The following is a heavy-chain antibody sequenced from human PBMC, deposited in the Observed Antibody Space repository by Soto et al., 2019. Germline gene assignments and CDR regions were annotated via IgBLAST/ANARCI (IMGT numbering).Heavy chain of an antibody. CDR1: GGSISSYY. V-gene: IGHV4-59*01. Sequence: SETLSLTCTVSGGSISSYYWSWIRQPPGKGLEWIGYIYYSGSTNYNPSLKSRVTISVDTSKNQFSLKLSSVTAADTAVYYCARALSGEDSGYYYWTNLGWFDLWGQGTLVTVYS. CDR2: IYYSGST. D-gene: IGHD3-22*01. J-gene: IGHJ5*02. CDR3: ARALSGEDSGYYYWTNLGWFDL.